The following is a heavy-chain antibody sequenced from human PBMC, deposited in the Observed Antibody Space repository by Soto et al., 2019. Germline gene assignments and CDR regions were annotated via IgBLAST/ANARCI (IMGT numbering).Heavy chain of an antibody. D-gene: IGHD6-13*01. CDR1: GYSFTSYW. Sequence: GESLKISCKGSGYSFTSYWISWVRQMPGKGLEWMGRIDPSDSYTNYSPSFQGHVTISADKSISTAYLQWSSLKASDTAMYYCASARGNSSSWPPGYYYYGMDVWGQGTTVTVSS. CDR3: ASARGNSSSWPPGYYYYGMDV. V-gene: IGHV5-10-1*01. CDR2: IDPSDSYT. J-gene: IGHJ6*02.